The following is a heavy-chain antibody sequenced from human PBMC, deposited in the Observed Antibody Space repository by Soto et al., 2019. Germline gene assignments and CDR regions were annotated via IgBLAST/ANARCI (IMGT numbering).Heavy chain of an antibody. J-gene: IGHJ6*03. CDR2: IYHSGST. CDR3: ARVRQQLVAYYYYYYMDV. D-gene: IGHD6-6*01. CDR1: SGSISSSNW. Sequence: SETLSLTSAVSSGSISSSNWWSWGRQPPGKGLEWIGEIYHSGSTNYNPSLKSRVTISVDKSKNQFSLKLSSVTAADTAVYYCARVRQQLVAYYYYYYMDVWGKGTTVTVSS. V-gene: IGHV4-4*02.